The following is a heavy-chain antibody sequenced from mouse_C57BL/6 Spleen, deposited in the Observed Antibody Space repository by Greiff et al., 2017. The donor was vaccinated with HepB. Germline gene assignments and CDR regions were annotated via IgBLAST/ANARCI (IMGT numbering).Heavy chain of an antibody. Sequence: VQLQQPGAELVKPGASVKVSCKASGYTFTSYWMHWVKQRPGQGLEWIGRIHPSDSDTNYNQKFKGKATLTVDKSSSTAYMQLSSLTSEDSAVYYCVMDYGSLRFAYWGQGTLVTVSA. CDR3: VMDYGSLRFAY. V-gene: IGHV1-74*01. J-gene: IGHJ3*01. D-gene: IGHD1-1*01. CDR2: IHPSDSDT. CDR1: GYTFTSYW.